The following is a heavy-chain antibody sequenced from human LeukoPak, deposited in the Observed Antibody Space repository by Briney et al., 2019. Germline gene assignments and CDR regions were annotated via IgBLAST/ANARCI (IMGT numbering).Heavy chain of an antibody. V-gene: IGHV1-46*01. J-gene: IGHJ4*02. Sequence: GASVKVSCKASGYTFTTYYIHWVRQAPGQGLEWMGIINPSGGSTTYAQALQGRVTMTRDTSTSTVYMELRSLRSEDTAVYYCARDPRGDGYNPDYWGQGTLVTVSS. D-gene: IGHD5-24*01. CDR2: INPSGGST. CDR3: ARDPRGDGYNPDY. CDR1: GYTFTTYY.